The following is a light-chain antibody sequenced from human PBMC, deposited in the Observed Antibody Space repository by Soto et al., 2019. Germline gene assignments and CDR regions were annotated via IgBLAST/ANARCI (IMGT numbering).Light chain of an antibody. J-gene: IGKJ1*01. CDR3: QQYNNWPQT. V-gene: IGKV1-5*01. Sequence: ETELTQSPATLSSSVGDNVILTFRASHSVNSWLAWFQQKPGKAPKLLIYDASTLESGVPSRFSGSGSGTEFTLTISSLQSEDFAVYYCQQYNNWPQTFGQGTKVDIK. CDR2: DAS. CDR1: HSVNSW.